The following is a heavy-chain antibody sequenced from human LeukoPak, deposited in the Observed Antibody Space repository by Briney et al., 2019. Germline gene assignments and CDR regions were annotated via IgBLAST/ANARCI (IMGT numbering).Heavy chain of an antibody. CDR3: ARDGAVGTYYYDSSGYYFDY. D-gene: IGHD3-22*01. Sequence: GGSLRLSCAASGFTFSNYGINWVRQAPGRGLEWVSSISSTSTYIYYADSVKGRFTISRDNAKNSLYLQMNSLRAEDTAVYYCARDGAVGTYYYDSSGYYFDYWGQGTLVTVSS. CDR1: GFTFSNYG. V-gene: IGHV3-21*01. J-gene: IGHJ4*02. CDR2: ISSTSTYI.